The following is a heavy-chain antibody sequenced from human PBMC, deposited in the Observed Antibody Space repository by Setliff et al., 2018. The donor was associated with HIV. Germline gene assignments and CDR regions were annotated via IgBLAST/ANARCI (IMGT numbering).Heavy chain of an antibody. CDR1: GGSISSRSYY. Sequence: PSETLSLTCTVSGGSISSRSYYWSWLRQPAGKGLEWIGRISTSGTTNYNPSLKSRVTISADTSKSQFSLKLTSVTAADTAAYYCARTHRYCSGNSCSKVSFDSWGQGALVTVSS. CDR2: ISTSGTT. J-gene: IGHJ4*02. V-gene: IGHV4-61*02. D-gene: IGHD2-2*01. CDR3: ARTHRYCSGNSCSKVSFDS.